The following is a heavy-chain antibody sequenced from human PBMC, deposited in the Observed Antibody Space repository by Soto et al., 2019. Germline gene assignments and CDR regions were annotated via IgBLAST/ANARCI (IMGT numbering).Heavy chain of an antibody. D-gene: IGHD6-13*01. J-gene: IGHJ2*01. CDR3: ARVGQQLANWYFDL. CDR2: IYYSGST. V-gene: IGHV4-31*03. CDR1: GGSISSGGYY. Sequence: QVQLQESGPGLVKPSQTLSLTCTVSGGSISSGGYYWSWIRQHPGKGLEWIGYIYYSGSTYYNPSLNSRVTISVDTSKNQFSLKLSSVTAADTAVYYCARVGQQLANWYFDLWGRGTLVTVSS.